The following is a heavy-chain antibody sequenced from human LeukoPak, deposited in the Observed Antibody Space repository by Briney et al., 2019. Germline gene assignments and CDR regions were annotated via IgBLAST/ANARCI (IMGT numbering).Heavy chain of an antibody. CDR1: GLTFSNSW. J-gene: IGHJ4*02. CDR3: ARDGSYKFDY. D-gene: IGHD1-26*01. V-gene: IGHV3-74*01. CDR2: LRSDGTT. Sequence: AGGSLRLSCAASGLTFSNSWMHWVRQTPGKGLVWVSCLRSDGTTTYAESVKGRFTISRDSAKNTLYLQMNSLRAEDTAVYYCARDGSYKFDYWGQGTLVTVSP.